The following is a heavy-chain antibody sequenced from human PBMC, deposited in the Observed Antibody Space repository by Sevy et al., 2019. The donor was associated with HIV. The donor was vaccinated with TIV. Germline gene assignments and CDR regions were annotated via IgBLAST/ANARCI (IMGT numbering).Heavy chain of an antibody. CDR3: ASDLPPSATTVAHFDY. J-gene: IGHJ4*02. D-gene: IGHD4-17*01. CDR1: GFPFGSYE. V-gene: IGHV3-48*03. CDR2: ISNSGSAK. Sequence: GGSLRLSCTASGFPFGSYEMNWVRQAPGKGLEWVSYISNSGSAKYYSDSVRGRFTISRENAKNSLYLQMNSLRAEDTAVYYCASDLPPSATTVAHFDYWGRGTLVTVSS.